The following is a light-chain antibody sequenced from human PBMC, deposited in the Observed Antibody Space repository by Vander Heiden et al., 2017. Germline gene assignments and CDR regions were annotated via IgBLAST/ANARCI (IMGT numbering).Light chain of an antibody. V-gene: IGLV2-23*02. CDR2: EVS. Sequence: QSALTQPASVSGSPGQSLTISCTGTSSDVGSYNLVSWYQQHPGNSPKLMIYEVSKRPAGVSNRFSGSKAGNTASLTISGLQAEDEADYYCCSYAGSSTYVFGTGTKVTVL. CDR1: SSDVGSYNL. J-gene: IGLJ1*01. CDR3: CSYAGSSTYV.